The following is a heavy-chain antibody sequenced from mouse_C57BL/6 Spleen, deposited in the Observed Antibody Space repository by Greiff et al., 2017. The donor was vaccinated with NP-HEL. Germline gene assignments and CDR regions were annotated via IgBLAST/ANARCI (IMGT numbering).Heavy chain of an antibody. V-gene: IGHV1-82*01. CDR3: AREDWNYDYDYFDY. CDR1: GYAFSSSW. J-gene: IGHJ2*01. CDR2: IYPGDGDT. Sequence: VQLQQSGPELVKPGASVKISCKASGYAFSSSWMNWVKQRPGKGLEWIGRIYPGDGDTNYNGKFKGKATLTADKSSSTAYMQLSSLTSEDSAVYFCAREDWNYDYDYFDYWGQGTTLTVSS. D-gene: IGHD2-4*01.